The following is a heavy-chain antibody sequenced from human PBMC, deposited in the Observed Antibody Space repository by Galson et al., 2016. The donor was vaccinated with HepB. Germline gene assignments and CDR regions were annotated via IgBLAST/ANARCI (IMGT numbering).Heavy chain of an antibody. CDR2: VYTDATT. CDR3: ASGPLSLDF. Sequence: SLRLSCAVSGVTINDNYVAWVRQPPGKGLEWVSVVYTDATTSYANSIKGRFTISRDLPKNTVYLQMNNMRVDDTAFYYCASGPLSLDFWGQGTLVTVSS. D-gene: IGHD2/OR15-2a*01. CDR1: GVTINDNY. V-gene: IGHV3-53*01. J-gene: IGHJ4*02.